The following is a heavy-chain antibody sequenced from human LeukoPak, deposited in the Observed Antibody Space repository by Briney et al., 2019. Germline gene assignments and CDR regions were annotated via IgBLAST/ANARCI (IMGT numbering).Heavy chain of an antibody. CDR1: GFTFSSYS. CDR2: ISSSNNYI. D-gene: IGHD2-15*01. V-gene: IGHV3-21*01. Sequence: GGSLRLSCGASGFTFSSYSMNWVRQAPGKGLEWVSSISSSNNYIYYGDSMKGRFTISRDNAKNSLYLQMNSLRAEDTAVYCCARGSSVVALDWGQGTLVTVSS. CDR3: ARGSSVVALD. J-gene: IGHJ4*02.